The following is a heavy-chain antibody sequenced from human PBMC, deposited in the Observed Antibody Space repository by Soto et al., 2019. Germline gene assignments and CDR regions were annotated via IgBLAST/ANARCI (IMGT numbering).Heavy chain of an antibody. CDR3: AKQMSFDWLLSYYYGMDV. J-gene: IGHJ6*02. CDR1: GFTFSSYG. CDR2: ISYDGSNK. Sequence: GGSLRLSCAASGFTFSSYGMHWVRQAPGKGLEWVAVISYDGSNKYYADSVKGRFTISRDNSKNTLYLQMNSLRAEDTAVYYCAKQMSFDWLLSYYYGMDVWGQGTTVTVSS. V-gene: IGHV3-30*18. D-gene: IGHD3-9*01.